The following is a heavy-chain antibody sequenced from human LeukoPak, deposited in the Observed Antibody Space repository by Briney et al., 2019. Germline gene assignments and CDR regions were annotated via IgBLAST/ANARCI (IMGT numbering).Heavy chain of an antibody. J-gene: IGHJ5*02. D-gene: IGHD5-18*01. CDR1: GLTVSNHW. CDR2: IREERGQE. Sequence: GGSLRLSCVASGLTVSNHWMSWVRQAPGKGLEWVANIREERGQEYYVDSVKGRFTISKNSAKNSLYLQMNTLRAEDTAMYYCASLDTAKQPLANHWGQGTLVTVSS. CDR3: ASLDTAKQPLANH. V-gene: IGHV3-7*03.